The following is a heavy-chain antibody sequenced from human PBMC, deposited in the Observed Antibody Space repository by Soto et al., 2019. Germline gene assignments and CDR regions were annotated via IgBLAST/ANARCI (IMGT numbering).Heavy chain of an antibody. CDR3: AGDTEQGLVPSYYFDS. V-gene: IGHV3-30-3*01. CDR2: ISYDGSNT. Sequence: QVQLVESGGGVVQPGRSLRLSCAASGFTFRSYAMHWVRQAPGKGLEWVAVISYDGSNTYYADSVKGRFTISKDNSKNTTYPHINSLRDEDTAVYDCAGDTEQGLVPSYYFDSWGQGPLVTVSS. J-gene: IGHJ4*02. CDR1: GFTFRSYA. D-gene: IGHD6-19*01.